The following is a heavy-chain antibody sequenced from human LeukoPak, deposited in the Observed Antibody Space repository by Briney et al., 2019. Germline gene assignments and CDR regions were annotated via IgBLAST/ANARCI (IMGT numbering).Heavy chain of an antibody. CDR3: AKPVHGLGDYFDS. D-gene: IGHD3-10*01. Sequence: GGSLRLSCAASGFTFSSYGMHWVRQAPGKGLEWVAVISYDGSNKYSADSVKGRFTTSRDNSKNTLYLQLNSLRPDDTAVYYCAKPVHGLGDYFDSWGQGTLVTVSS. J-gene: IGHJ4*02. V-gene: IGHV3-30*18. CDR2: ISYDGSNK. CDR1: GFTFSSYG.